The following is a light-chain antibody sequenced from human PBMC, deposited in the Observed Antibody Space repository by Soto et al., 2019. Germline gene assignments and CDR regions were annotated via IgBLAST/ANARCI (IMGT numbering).Light chain of an antibody. Sequence: QSALTQPASVSGSPGQAITISCTGTSSDVGGYNYVSWYQQHPGKAPKLMIYEVSNRPSGVSNRFSGSKSGNTASLTISGRQAEEEADYYCSSYTSIHVVFGGGTQLTVL. CDR1: SSDVGGYNY. J-gene: IGLJ2*01. V-gene: IGLV2-14*01. CDR3: SSYTSIHVV. CDR2: EVS.